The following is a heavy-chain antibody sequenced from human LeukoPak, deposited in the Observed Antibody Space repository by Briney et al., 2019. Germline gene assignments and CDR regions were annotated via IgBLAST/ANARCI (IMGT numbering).Heavy chain of an antibody. CDR2: TYYRSKWYN. CDR3: ARDLDLNFDY. V-gene: IGHV6-1*01. J-gene: IGHJ4*02. Sequence: SRTLPLTCAISGDSVSSHSAAWNWIRQSPSSGLEWLGRTYYRSKWYNEYAVSVKSRITINPDTSKNQFSLQLNSVTPEDTAVYYCARDLDLNFDYWGQGTLVTVSS. CDR1: GDSVSSHSAA.